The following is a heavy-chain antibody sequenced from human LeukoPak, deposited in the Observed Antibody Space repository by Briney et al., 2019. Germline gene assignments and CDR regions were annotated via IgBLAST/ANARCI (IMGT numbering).Heavy chain of an antibody. V-gene: IGHV1-2*02. CDR2: INPNSGGT. D-gene: IGHD2-21*01. CDR1: GYSFTDYY. Sequence: ASVKVSCKTSGYSFTDYYMHWVRQAPGQGLEWMGWINPNSGGTSSAQKFQGRVTMTRDTSITTVYMEVSWLTSDDTAIYYCARADRLHGGTYLIGPWGQGTLVTVSS. CDR3: ARADRLHGGTYLIGP. J-gene: IGHJ5*02.